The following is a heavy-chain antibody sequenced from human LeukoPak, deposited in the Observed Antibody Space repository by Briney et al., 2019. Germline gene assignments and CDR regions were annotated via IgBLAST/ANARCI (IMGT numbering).Heavy chain of an antibody. Sequence: SETLSLTCAVYGGSFSGYYWSWIRQPPGKGLEWIGEINHSGSTNYNPSLKSRVTISVDTSKNQFSLKLSSVTAADTAVYYCASPTRYYYGSDPDYYMDVWGKGTTVTISS. CDR1: GGSFSGYY. CDR3: ASPTRYYYGSDPDYYMDV. CDR2: INHSGST. J-gene: IGHJ6*03. V-gene: IGHV4-34*01. D-gene: IGHD3-10*01.